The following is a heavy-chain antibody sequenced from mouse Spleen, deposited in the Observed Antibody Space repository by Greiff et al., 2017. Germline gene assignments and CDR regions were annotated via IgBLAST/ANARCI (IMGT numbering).Heavy chain of an antibody. J-gene: IGHJ1*01. D-gene: IGHD2-4*01. CDR3: ARKGDDYDGYWYFDV. V-gene: IGHV2-4-1*01. CDR2: IWSAGST. Sequence: VQLQESGPGLVAPSQSLSITCTVSGFSLTNYAVHWVRQSPGKGLEWLGVIWSAGSTDYNAAFISRLSISKDNSKSQVFFKMNSLQADDTAIYYCARKGDDYDGYWYFDVWGAGTTVTVSS. CDR1: GFSLTNYA.